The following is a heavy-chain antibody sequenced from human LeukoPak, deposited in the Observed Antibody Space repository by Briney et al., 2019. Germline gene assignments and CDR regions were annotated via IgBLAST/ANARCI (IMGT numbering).Heavy chain of an antibody. V-gene: IGHV3-9*01. CDR1: GFTFDDYA. J-gene: IGHJ4*02. D-gene: IGHD5-24*01. Sequence: GGSLRLSCAASGFTFDDYAMHWVRQAPGKGLEWVSGISWNSGSIGYADSVKGRFTISRDNAKNSLYLQMNSLRAEDTALYYCAKDLGDGYSPYYFDYWGQGTLVTVSS. CDR3: AKDLGDGYSPYYFDY. CDR2: ISWNSGSI.